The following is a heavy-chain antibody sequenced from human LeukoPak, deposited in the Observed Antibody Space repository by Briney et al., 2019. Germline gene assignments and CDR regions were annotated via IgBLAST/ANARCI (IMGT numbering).Heavy chain of an antibody. D-gene: IGHD1-26*01. Sequence: GRSLRLSCAASGFTFSSYGMHWVRQAPGKGLEWVAVISYDGSNKYYADSVKGRFTISRDNSKNTLYLQMNGLTAEDTAVYYCAKGSSIVGERDWGQGTLVTVSS. CDR1: GFTFSSYG. CDR2: ISYDGSNK. V-gene: IGHV3-30*18. CDR3: AKGSSIVGERD. J-gene: IGHJ4*02.